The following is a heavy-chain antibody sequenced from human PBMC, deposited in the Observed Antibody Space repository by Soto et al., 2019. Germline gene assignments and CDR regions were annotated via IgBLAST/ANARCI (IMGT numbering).Heavy chain of an antibody. CDR2: ISPDSGKT. V-gene: IGHV1-8*01. J-gene: IGHJ6*03. Sequence: QAYLEQSGAEVKKPGASVKVSCKASGYSLTDNGITWVRQASGQGLEYVGWISPDSGKTDYAQKFQGRVTMTRDTSIYTVYMELSSLRSDDTAVYYCARVYGYYYYYMDVWGKGTTVTVSS. D-gene: IGHD2-8*01. CDR3: ARVYGYYYYYMDV. CDR1: GYSLTDNG.